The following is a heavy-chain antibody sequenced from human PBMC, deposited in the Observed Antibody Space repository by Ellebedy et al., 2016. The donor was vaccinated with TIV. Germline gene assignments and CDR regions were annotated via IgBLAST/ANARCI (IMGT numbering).Heavy chain of an antibody. CDR3: ARDISGAYCGGDCFLFPGAFDI. CDR1: GFTFSSYS. CDR2: ISSSSSYI. V-gene: IGHV3-21*01. Sequence: GESLKISCAASGFTFSSYSMNWVRQAPGKGLEWVSSISSSSSYIYYADSVKGRFTISRDNAKNSLYLQMNSLRAEDTAVYYCARDISGAYCGGDCFLFPGAFDIWGQGTMVTVSS. D-gene: IGHD2-21*02. J-gene: IGHJ3*02.